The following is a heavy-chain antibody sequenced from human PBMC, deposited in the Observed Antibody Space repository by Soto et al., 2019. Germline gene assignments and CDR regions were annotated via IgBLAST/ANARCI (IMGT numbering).Heavy chain of an antibody. J-gene: IGHJ4*02. CDR1: GYTFTSYA. CDR2: INAGNGST. V-gene: IGHV1-3*01. D-gene: IGHD2-21*02. Sequence: QVQLVQDGAEVKKPGASVKVSCKASGYTFTSYAMHWVRPAPGLRLEWMGCINAGNGSTKYSQKFQGGVTITRDTSASTAYMELSSLRSEDTAVYYCARSIVVVPAADYWGQGTLVTVSS. CDR3: ARSIVVVPAADY.